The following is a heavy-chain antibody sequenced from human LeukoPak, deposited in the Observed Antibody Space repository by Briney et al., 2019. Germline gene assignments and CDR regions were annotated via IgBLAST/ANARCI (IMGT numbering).Heavy chain of an antibody. V-gene: IGHV4-31*03. CDR1: GGSISSGGYY. J-gene: IGHJ4*02. Sequence: SETLSLTCTVSGGSISSGGYYWSWIRQHPGKGLEWIGYIYYSGSTYYNPSLKSRVTISVDTSKNQSSLKLSSVTAADTAVYYCARGDYYDSSGNDYWGQGTLVTVSS. CDR2: IYYSGST. CDR3: ARGDYYDSSGNDY. D-gene: IGHD3-22*01.